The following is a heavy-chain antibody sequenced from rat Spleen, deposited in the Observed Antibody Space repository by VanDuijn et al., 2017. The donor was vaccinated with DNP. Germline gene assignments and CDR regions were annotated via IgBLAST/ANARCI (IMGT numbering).Heavy chain of an antibody. J-gene: IGHJ3*01. D-gene: IGHD4-3*01. CDR3: TTDNSGLNWFAF. Sequence: EVQLVESGGDLVQPGRSLRLSCVASGFSFRDYDMAWIRQVPGKGLEWVTSISPSGGGTYYRDSVKGRFTISRDNAKSTLYLQMDSLRSEDTATYYCTTDNSGLNWFAFWGQGTLVTVSS. V-gene: IGHV5-19*01. CDR2: ISPSGGGT. CDR1: GFSFRDYD.